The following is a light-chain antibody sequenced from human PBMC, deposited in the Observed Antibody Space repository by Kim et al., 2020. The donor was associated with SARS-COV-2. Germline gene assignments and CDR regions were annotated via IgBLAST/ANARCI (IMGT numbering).Light chain of an antibody. CDR2: YDA. CDR1: NIGSKS. Sequence: APGETARITCGGNNIGSKSVHWYQQMPGQAPVLVIYYDAARPSGIPERFSGSNSGNTATLTISRVEAGDEADYYCQVWDRSSDHWVFGGGTQLTVL. V-gene: IGLV3-21*04. J-gene: IGLJ3*02. CDR3: QVWDRSSDHWV.